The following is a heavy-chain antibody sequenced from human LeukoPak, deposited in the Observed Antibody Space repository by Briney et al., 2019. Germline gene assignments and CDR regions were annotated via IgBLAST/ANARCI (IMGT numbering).Heavy chain of an antibody. D-gene: IGHD6-13*01. CDR1: GFTFSDYY. V-gene: IGHV3-15*01. CDR3: TTGPGNSGY. Sequence: KPGGSLRLSCAASGFTFSDYYMSWVRQAPGKGLEWVGRIKSTTVDGTPEYAAPVKGRFSISRDDSKNAAYLQMHSLKTEDTAVYYCTTGPGNSGYWGQGTLVTVSS. J-gene: IGHJ4*02. CDR2: IKSTTVDGTP.